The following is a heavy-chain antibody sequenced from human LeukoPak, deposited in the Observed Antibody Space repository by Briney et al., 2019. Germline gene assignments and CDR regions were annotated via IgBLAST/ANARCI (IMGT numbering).Heavy chain of an antibody. Sequence: SETLSLTSTVSGGSISSYYWSWIRQPPGKGLGWIGYIYYSGSTNYNPSLKSRVTISVDTSKNQFSLKLSSVTAADTAVYYCARHDYGDSTFDYWGQGTLVTVSS. D-gene: IGHD4-17*01. CDR3: ARHDYGDSTFDY. J-gene: IGHJ4*02. V-gene: IGHV4-59*08. CDR1: GGSISSYY. CDR2: IYYSGST.